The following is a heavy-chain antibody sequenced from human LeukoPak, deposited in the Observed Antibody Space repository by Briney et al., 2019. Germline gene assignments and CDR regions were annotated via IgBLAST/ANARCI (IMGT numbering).Heavy chain of an antibody. CDR2: IDSDGRST. CDR1: GFTFSSYW. Sequence: GGSLRLSCAASGFTFSSYWMHWVRQAPGKGLMWVSRIDSDGRSTSYADSVKGRFTISRDNAKNTVYLQMNSLSAEDTAVYYCARDRGYSPDYWGQGTLVTVSS. V-gene: IGHV3-74*01. CDR3: ARDRGYSPDY. D-gene: IGHD2-21*01. J-gene: IGHJ4*02.